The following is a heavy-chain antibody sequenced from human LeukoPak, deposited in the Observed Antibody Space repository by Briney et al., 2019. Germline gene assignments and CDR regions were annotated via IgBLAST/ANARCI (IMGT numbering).Heavy chain of an antibody. CDR1: GFTFSTSD. Sequence: GGSLRLSCAASGFTFSTSDMHWVRQVAGKGLEWVSAIGTGGDTYYPGSVKGRFTISRDNAENSLYLQMSSLRAEDTAVYYCARDLYDSSGYLGYWGQGTLVTVSS. J-gene: IGHJ4*02. D-gene: IGHD3-22*01. V-gene: IGHV3-13*01. CDR3: ARDLYDSSGYLGY. CDR2: IGTGGDT.